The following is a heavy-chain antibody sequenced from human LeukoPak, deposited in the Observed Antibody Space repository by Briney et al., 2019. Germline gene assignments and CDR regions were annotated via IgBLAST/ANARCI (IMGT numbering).Heavy chain of an antibody. J-gene: IGHJ4*02. V-gene: IGHV3-23*01. D-gene: IGHD3-22*01. CDR2: VRGSGSDK. Sequence: RGSQRLSCAVSGFTFSTYAMSWVSQAPGKGLEWVSAVRGSGSDKYYADSVKGRFTISRDNSKNTLYLQMNSLRAGDTAVYYCARDTEHYYDSSGYWDWGQGTLVTVSS. CDR3: ARDTEHYYDSSGYWD. CDR1: GFTFSTYA.